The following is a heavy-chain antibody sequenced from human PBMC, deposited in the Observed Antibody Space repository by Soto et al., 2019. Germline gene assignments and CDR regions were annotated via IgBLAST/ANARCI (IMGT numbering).Heavy chain of an antibody. CDR3: ARAYDILTGSLDY. Sequence: SVKVSCKASGGTFSSYAISWVRQAPGQGLEWMGGIIPIFGTANYAQKFQDRVTITADKSTSTAYMELSSLRSEDTAVYYCARAYDILTGSLDYWGQGTLVTVSS. V-gene: IGHV1-69*06. J-gene: IGHJ4*02. CDR2: IIPIFGTA. D-gene: IGHD3-9*01. CDR1: GGTFSSYA.